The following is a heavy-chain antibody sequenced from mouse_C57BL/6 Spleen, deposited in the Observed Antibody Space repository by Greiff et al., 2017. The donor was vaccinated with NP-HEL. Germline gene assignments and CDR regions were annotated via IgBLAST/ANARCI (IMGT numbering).Heavy chain of an antibody. J-gene: IGHJ4*01. D-gene: IGHD2-1*01. CDR3: ARRYYDAMDY. CDR2: IHPNSGST. Sequence: VQLQQPGAELVKPGASVKLSCKASGYTFTSYWMHWVKQRPGQGLEWIGMIHPNSGSTNYNEKFKSKATLTVDKSSSTAYMQLSSLTSEDSAVYYCARRYYDAMDYWGQGTSVTVSS. CDR1: GYTFTSYW. V-gene: IGHV1-64*01.